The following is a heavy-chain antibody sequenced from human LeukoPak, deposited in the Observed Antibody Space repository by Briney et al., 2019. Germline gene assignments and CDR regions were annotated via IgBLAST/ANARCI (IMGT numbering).Heavy chain of an antibody. D-gene: IGHD2-15*01. CDR2: IYYSGST. J-gene: IGHJ3*02. CDR1: GGSISTYY. Sequence: SETLSLTCTVSGGSISTYYWSWIRQPPGKGLEWIGYIYYSGSTNYNPSLKSRVTISVDTSKIQFSLKLNSVTAADTALYYCARMVIRAYCSGGGCYEHAFDIWGQGTVVTVSS. CDR3: ARMVIRAYCSGGGCYEHAFDI. V-gene: IGHV4-59*08.